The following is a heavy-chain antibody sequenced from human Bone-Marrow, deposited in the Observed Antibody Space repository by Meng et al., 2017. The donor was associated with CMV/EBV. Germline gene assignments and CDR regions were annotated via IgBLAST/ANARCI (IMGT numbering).Heavy chain of an antibody. D-gene: IGHD1-14*01. V-gene: IGHV3-30*02. J-gene: IGHJ5*01. CDR3: ATSLRTPSYDS. Sequence: GGSLRLSCAASGFTFSSYDMSWVRQAPGRGLEWVAFIRYDGVNKYSADSVKGRFTISRDNSKNTLYLQMSGLRTEDTAVYYCATSLRTPSYDSWGQGKLVNVDS. CDR2: IRYDGVNK. CDR1: GFTFSSYD.